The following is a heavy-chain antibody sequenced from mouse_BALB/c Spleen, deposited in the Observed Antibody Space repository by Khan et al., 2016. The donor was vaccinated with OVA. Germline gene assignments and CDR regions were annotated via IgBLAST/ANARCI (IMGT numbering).Heavy chain of an antibody. CDR2: IIPTNDYT. V-gene: IGHV1-4*01. J-gene: IGHJ3*01. Sequence: VQLQQPETELARPGASVKMSCKASGYTFTTYTIHWVKQRPGQGLEWIGYIIPTNDYTNYNQKFKDRATLTADKSSSTAYMPLSSLTSEDSSLYYCAREGAYYRSDGWFAYWGQGTLVTVSA. CDR1: GYTFTTYT. CDR3: AREGAYYRSDGWFAY. D-gene: IGHD2-14*01.